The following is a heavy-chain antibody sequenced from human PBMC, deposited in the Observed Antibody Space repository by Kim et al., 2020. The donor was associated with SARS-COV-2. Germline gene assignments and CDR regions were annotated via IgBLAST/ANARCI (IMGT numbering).Heavy chain of an antibody. V-gene: IGHV3-15*01. Sequence: YDAPVNGRFTSARDDSINTLYLQMNSLKTEDTAVYYCTTLLYSGYDESDYWGQGTLVTVSS. D-gene: IGHD5-12*01. J-gene: IGHJ4*02. CDR3: TTLLYSGYDESDY.